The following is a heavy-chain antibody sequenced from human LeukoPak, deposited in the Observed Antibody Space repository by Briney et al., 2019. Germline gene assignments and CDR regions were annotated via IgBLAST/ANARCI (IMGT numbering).Heavy chain of an antibody. CDR2: ISAYNGNT. CDR3: ARMGNDYGDYGY. CDR1: GYTFTGYY. J-gene: IGHJ4*02. V-gene: IGHV1-18*04. Sequence: ASVKVSCKASGYTFTGYYMHWVRQAPGQGLEWMGWISAYNGNTNYAQKLQGRVTMATDTSTSTAYMELRSLRSDDTAVYYCARMGNDYGDYGYWGQGTLVTVSS. D-gene: IGHD4-17*01.